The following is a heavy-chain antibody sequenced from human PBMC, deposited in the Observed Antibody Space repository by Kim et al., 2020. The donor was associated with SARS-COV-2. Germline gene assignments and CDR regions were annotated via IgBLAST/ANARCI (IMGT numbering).Heavy chain of an antibody. V-gene: IGHV3-30*02. Sequence: ESVKGRFTISRDNSKNTLYLQMNSLRAEDTAVYYCAKELGSSSGYYYGMDVWGQGTTVTVSS. J-gene: IGHJ6*02. CDR3: AKELGSSSGYYYGMDV. D-gene: IGHD6-6*01.